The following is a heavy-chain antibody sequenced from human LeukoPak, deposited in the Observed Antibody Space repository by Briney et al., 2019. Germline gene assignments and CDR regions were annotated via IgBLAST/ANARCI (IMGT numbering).Heavy chain of an antibody. V-gene: IGHV3-30*02. J-gene: IGHJ4*02. CDR1: GFTFSSYG. CDR2: IRYDGSNK. Sequence: GGSLRLSCAASGFTFSSYGMHWVRQAPGKGLEWVAFIRYDGSNKYYADSVKGRFTISRDNSKNTLYLQMNSLRAEDAAVYYCANAQTYSSSWYKGGNYFDYWGQGTLVTVSS. D-gene: IGHD6-13*01. CDR3: ANAQTYSSSWYKGGNYFDY.